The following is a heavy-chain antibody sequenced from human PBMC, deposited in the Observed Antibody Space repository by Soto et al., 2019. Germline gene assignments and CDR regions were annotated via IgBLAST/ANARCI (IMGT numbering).Heavy chain of an antibody. CDR2: ISAYNGNT. J-gene: IGHJ6*02. V-gene: IGHV1-18*01. CDR1: GYTFTSYG. D-gene: IGHD4-17*01. Sequence: ASVKVSCKASGYTFTSYGISWVRQAPGQGLEWMGWISAYNGNTNYAQKLQGRVTMTTDTSTSTAYMELRSLRSDDTAVYYCARDDRAYGAGWDYYYYGMDVWGQGTTVTVSS. CDR3: ARDDRAYGAGWDYYYYGMDV.